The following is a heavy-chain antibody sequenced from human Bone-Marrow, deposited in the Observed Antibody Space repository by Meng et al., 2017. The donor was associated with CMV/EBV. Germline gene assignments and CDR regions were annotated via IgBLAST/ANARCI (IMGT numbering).Heavy chain of an antibody. CDR2: INHRGST. J-gene: IGHJ4*02. D-gene: IGHD2-2*01. V-gene: IGHV4-34*01. CDR1: GGSFSTYY. Sequence: SETLSLTCAVYGGSFSTYYWSWIRQPPGKGLEWIGEINHRGSTNYNPSLKSRVSTSVDTSKNQFSLRLCSVTAADTAVYYCARAGNCSSTSCDYYFDYWGQGTRVTVSS. CDR3: ARAGNCSSTSCDYYFDY.